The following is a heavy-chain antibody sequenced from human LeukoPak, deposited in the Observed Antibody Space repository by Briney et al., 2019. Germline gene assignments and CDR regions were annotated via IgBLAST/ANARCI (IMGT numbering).Heavy chain of an antibody. CDR3: AKDQIGYSYGYHFDY. D-gene: IGHD5-18*01. CDR1: GFTLSSYA. CDR2: ISGSGGST. J-gene: IGHJ4*02. V-gene: IGHV3-23*01. Sequence: GGSLRLSCAASGFTLSSYAMSWVRQAPGKGLEWVSAISGSGGSTYYADSVKGRFTISRDNSKNTLYLQMNSLRAEDTAVYYCAKDQIGYSYGYHFDYWGQGTLVTVSS.